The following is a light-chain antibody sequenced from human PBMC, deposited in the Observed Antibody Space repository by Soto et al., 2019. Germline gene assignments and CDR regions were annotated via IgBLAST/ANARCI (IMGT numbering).Light chain of an antibody. CDR3: MQALQTPYS. Sequence: DIVMTQSPLSLPVSPGEPASISCRSSQSLLHRNGYSSLDWYLQKPGQSPRLLIYLASTWASGVPDKFSASGSGTVFTLKISRVEAEDVGIYYCMQALQTPYSFGQGTKLEI. J-gene: IGKJ2*01. CDR2: LAS. V-gene: IGKV2-28*01. CDR1: QSLLHRNGYSS.